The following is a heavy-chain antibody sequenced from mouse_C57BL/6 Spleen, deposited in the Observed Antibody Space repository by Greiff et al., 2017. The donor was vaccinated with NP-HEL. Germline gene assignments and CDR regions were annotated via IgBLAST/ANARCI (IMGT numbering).Heavy chain of an antibody. Sequence: EVQLHQSGPELVKPGASVKISCKASGYTFTDYYMNWVKQSHGKSLEWIGDINPKNGGTSYNQKFKGKATLTVDKSSSTAYMELRSLTSEDSAVYYCARWFDYWGQGTTLTVSS. CDR1: GYTFTDYY. CDR2: INPKNGGT. CDR3: ARWFDY. V-gene: IGHV1-26*01. J-gene: IGHJ2*01.